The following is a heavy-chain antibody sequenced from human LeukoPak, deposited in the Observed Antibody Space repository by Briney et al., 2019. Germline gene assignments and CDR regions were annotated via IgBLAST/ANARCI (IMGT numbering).Heavy chain of an antibody. CDR3: ARDQWFDLFDL. D-gene: IGHD3-22*01. CDR2: VSRAGTET. V-gene: IGHV3-21*04. Sequence: PGGSLRLYSTGSRFTFSTHLMTWDRQVHGKGPEWISSVSRAGTETTDASAERRRVIVPRDDYKITIYLLLNGLRVEHTAMYFCARDQWFDLFDLGGQGTLATVSS. J-gene: IGHJ4*02. CDR1: RFTFSTHL.